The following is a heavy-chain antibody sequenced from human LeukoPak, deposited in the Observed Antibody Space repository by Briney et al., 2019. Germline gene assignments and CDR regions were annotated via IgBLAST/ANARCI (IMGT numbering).Heavy chain of an antibody. CDR1: GYTFTGYY. J-gene: IGHJ4*02. Sequence: ASVKVSCEASGYTFTGYYMHWVRQATGQGLEWMGWMNPNSGNTGYAQKFQGRVTMTRNTSISTAYMELSSLRSEDTAVYYCAREIVATMGGYWGQGTLVTVSS. CDR2: MNPNSGNT. D-gene: IGHD5-12*01. V-gene: IGHV1-8*02. CDR3: AREIVATMGGY.